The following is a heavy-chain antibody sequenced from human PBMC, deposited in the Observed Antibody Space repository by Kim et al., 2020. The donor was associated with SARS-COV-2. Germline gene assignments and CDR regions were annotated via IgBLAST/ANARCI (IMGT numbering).Heavy chain of an antibody. CDR1: GGSISSYY. CDR2: IYYSGST. Sequence: SETLSLTCTVSGGSISSYYWSWIRQPPGKGLEWIGYIYYSGSTNYNPSLKSRVTISVDTSKNQFSLKLSSVTAADTAVYYCAREGSDTAMGYDAFDIWGQGTMVTVSS. CDR3: AREGSDTAMGYDAFDI. V-gene: IGHV4-59*01. J-gene: IGHJ3*02. D-gene: IGHD5-18*01.